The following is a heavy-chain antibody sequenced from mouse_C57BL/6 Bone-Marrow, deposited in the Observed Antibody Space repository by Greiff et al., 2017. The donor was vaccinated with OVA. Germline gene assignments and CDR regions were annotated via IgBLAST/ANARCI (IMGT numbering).Heavy chain of an antibody. CDR2: IYPGSGST. Sequence: QVHVKQPGAELVKPGASVKMSCKASGYTFTSYWITWVKQRPGQGLEWIGDIYPGSGSTNYNEKFKSKATLTVETSSSTAYMQLSSLTSEDSAVYYCARHPDDYWGQGTTLTVSS. V-gene: IGHV1-55*01. J-gene: IGHJ2*01. CDR3: ARHPDDY. CDR1: GYTFTSYW.